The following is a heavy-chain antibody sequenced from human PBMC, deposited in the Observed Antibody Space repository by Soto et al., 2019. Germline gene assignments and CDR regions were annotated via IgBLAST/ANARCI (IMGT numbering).Heavy chain of an antibody. Sequence: GGSLRLSCAASGFTFGSYAMSWVRQAPGKGLEWVSGITSSGAAYYADSVKGRFTISRDNSKNTLYLQMNSLRAEDTAVYYCAKGESSVSARDFDPWGQGTLVTVSS. CDR3: AKGESSVSARDFDP. J-gene: IGHJ5*02. D-gene: IGHD3-22*01. CDR2: ITSSGAA. V-gene: IGHV3-23*01. CDR1: GFTFGSYA.